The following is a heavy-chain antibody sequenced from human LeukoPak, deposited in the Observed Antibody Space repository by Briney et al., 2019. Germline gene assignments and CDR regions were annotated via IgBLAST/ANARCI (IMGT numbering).Heavy chain of an antibody. D-gene: IGHD6-19*01. CDR3: ARRIAVAVNDAFDI. Sequence: PSETLSLTYTVSGGSISSSSYYWGWIRQPPGKGLEWIGSIYYSGSTYYNPSLKSRVTISVDTSKNQFSLKLSSVTAADTAVYYCARRIAVAVNDAFDIWGQGTMVTVSS. CDR2: IYYSGST. J-gene: IGHJ3*02. CDR1: GGSISSSSYY. V-gene: IGHV4-39*07.